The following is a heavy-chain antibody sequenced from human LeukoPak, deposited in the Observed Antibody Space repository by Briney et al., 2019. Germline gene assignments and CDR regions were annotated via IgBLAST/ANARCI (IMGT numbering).Heavy chain of an antibody. V-gene: IGHV3-74*01. Sequence: GGSLRLSCAASGFSFSSHWMHWVCQAPGKGLVWVSRINGDGSSTTDADSVKGRFTISRDNAKNTLYLQMNSLRAEDTAVYYCARDTQAARFDYWGQGTLVTVSS. D-gene: IGHD2-15*01. CDR1: GFSFSSHW. CDR3: ARDTQAARFDY. J-gene: IGHJ4*02. CDR2: INGDGSST.